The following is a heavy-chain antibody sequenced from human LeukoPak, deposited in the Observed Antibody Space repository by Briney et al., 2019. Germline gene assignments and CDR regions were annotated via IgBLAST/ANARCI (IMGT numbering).Heavy chain of an antibody. V-gene: IGHV1-2*02. CDR3: AIEGIAVAGPDWFDP. CDR1: GYTFSGYY. D-gene: IGHD6-19*01. Sequence: GASVKVSCKASGYTFSGYYMHWVRQAPGQGLEWMGWINPNSGGTNYAQKFQGRVTMTRDTSISTAYMELSRLRSDDTAVYYFAIEGIAVAGPDWFDPWGQGTLVTVSS. CDR2: INPNSGGT. J-gene: IGHJ5*02.